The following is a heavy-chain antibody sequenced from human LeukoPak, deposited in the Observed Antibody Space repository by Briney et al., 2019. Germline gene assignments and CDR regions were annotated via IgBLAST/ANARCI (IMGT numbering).Heavy chain of an antibody. CDR1: GGTFSSYA. J-gene: IGHJ4*02. CDR2: IIPIFGTA. D-gene: IGHD3-22*01. V-gene: IGHV1-69*13. Sequence: SVSVSCTASGGTFSSYAISWGREAPGQGREWRGGIIPIFGTANYAQKFQGRVTITEDESTSTAYMELSSLRSEDTAVYYCASWYYYDSSGHTQGSDYWGQGTLVTVSS. CDR3: ASWYYYDSSGHTQGSDY.